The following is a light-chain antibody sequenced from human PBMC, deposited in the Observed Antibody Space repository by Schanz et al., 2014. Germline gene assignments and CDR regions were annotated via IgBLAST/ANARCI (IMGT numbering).Light chain of an antibody. J-gene: IGLJ2*01. V-gene: IGLV2-14*03. CDR3: SSHTAITTAVV. Sequence: QSALTQPASVSGSPGQSITISCTGTSSDVGGYNYVSWYQHHPGKAPKLMIYDVSNRPSGVSNRFSGSKSGNTASLTISGLQAEDEADYYCSSHTAITTAVVFGGGTKLTVL. CDR1: SSDVGGYNY. CDR2: DVS.